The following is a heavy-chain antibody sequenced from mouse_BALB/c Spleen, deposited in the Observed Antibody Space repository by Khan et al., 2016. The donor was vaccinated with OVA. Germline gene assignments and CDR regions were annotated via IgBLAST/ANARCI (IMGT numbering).Heavy chain of an antibody. CDR1: GHSITSDYA. D-gene: IGHD3-3*01. J-gene: IGHJ3*01. CDR2: ITYSGST. CDR3: ARGRAY. Sequence: EVQLQESGPGLVKPSQSLSLTCTVTGHSITSDYAWNWIRQFPGNKLEWMGYITYSGSTSYTPSLKSRFSITRDTSKNQFFLQLNSLTTEDTATYYCARGRAYWGQGTLVTVSA. V-gene: IGHV3-2*02.